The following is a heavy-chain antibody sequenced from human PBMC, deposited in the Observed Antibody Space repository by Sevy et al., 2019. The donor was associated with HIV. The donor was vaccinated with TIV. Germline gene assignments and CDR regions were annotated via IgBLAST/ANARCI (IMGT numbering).Heavy chain of an antibody. CDR3: AREVYGGNSNWFDP. V-gene: IGHV3-30-3*01. D-gene: IGHD4-17*01. CDR2: ISYDGSNK. J-gene: IGHJ5*02. CDR1: GFTFSSYA. Sequence: GGSLRLSCAASGFTFSSYAMHGVRQAPGKGLEWVAVISYDGSNKYYADSVKGRITISRDNSKNTLYLQMNSLRAEDTAVYYCAREVYGGNSNWFDPWGQGTLVTVSS.